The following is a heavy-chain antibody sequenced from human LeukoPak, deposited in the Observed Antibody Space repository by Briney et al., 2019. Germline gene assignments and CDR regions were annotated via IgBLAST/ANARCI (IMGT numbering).Heavy chain of an antibody. CDR1: GFTFSSYE. Sequence: GGSLRLSCAASGFTFSSYEMNWVRQAPGKGLEWVSYISSSGSNIYYADSVKGRFTISRDNAKNSLYLQLNSLRAEDTAVYYCATLGALVVITHWYFDLWGRGTLVTVSS. J-gene: IGHJ2*01. CDR3: ATLGALVVITHWYFDL. D-gene: IGHD3-22*01. V-gene: IGHV3-48*03. CDR2: ISSSGSNI.